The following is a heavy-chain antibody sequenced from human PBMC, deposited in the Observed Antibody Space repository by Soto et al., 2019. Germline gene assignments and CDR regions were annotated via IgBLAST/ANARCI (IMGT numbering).Heavy chain of an antibody. CDR1: GFSFGDYA. Sequence: LRLSCAASGFSFGDYAMHWVRQVPGKGLEWITGISWNSGTIGYADSVKGRFTISRDNAKNSLYLQMNSLRAEDTAFYYCARDVWSRASGPPDSWGQGTLVTVSS. J-gene: IGHJ5*02. D-gene: IGHD3-10*01. CDR3: ARDVWSRASGPPDS. V-gene: IGHV3-9*01. CDR2: ISWNSGTI.